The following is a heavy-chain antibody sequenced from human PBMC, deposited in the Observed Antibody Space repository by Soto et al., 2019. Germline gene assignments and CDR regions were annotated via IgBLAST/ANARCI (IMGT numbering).Heavy chain of an antibody. CDR3: AKGVRYSSCWYWGY. V-gene: IGHV4-4*02. CDR1: GGSISGSNW. CDR2: IYHSGNT. J-gene: IGHJ4*02. Sequence: QVQLQESGPGLVKPSGTLSLTCAVSGGSISGSNWWGWVRQTPGKGLEWIGGIYHSGNTNYNPSLKSRVTISVDKSKNQFSLRLSSVTAADTAVYYCAKGVRYSSCWYWGYWGQGTLVTVSS. D-gene: IGHD6-13*01.